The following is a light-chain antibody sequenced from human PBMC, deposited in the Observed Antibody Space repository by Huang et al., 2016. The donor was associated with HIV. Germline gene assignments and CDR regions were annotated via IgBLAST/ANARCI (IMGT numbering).Light chain of an antibody. CDR1: QSLVYSDGDTY. J-gene: IGKJ2*01. Sequence: DVVLTQSPLSLPVTLGQPASISCRSGQSLVYSDGDTYLNWFQQRPGQSPRRLIYKVSIRDSGVPDRFSGSGSGTDFTLKISRVEADDVGVYYCMQGIHRPYTFGQGTKLEIK. CDR2: KVS. V-gene: IGKV2-30*01. CDR3: MQGIHRPYT.